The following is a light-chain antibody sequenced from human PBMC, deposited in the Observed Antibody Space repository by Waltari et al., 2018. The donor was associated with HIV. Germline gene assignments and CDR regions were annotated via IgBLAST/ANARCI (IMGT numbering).Light chain of an antibody. CDR1: SSDIRTYSF. J-gene: IGLJ2*01. CDR3: SSYTTTNTVV. CDR2: DVD. V-gene: IGLV2-14*03. Sequence: QSALTQPASVSGSPGQSITISCTGPSSDIRTYSFVSWYQKHPDKAPKLLISDVDNRPSGVSRRFSGSKSGDTASLTISSIQADDEADYYCSSYTTTNTVVFGGGTKFTVL.